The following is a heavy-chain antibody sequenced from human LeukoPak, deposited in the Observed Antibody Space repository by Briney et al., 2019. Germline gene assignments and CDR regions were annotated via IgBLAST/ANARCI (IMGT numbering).Heavy chain of an antibody. Sequence: SETLSLTCTVSGGSISSYYWSWIRQPPGRGLEWIGYVYYSGSTNYNPALKSRVTISVDTSKNQFSLKLSSVTAADTAVYYCARQRGRWDSFDYWGQGTLVTVSS. D-gene: IGHD1-26*01. J-gene: IGHJ4*02. CDR3: ARQRGRWDSFDY. CDR2: VYYSGST. CDR1: GGSISSYY. V-gene: IGHV4-59*08.